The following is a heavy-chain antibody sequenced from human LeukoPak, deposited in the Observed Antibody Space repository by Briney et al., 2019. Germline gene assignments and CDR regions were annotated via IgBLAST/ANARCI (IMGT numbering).Heavy chain of an antibody. CDR2: IYSCGST. CDR1: GFTVSSNY. D-gene: IGHD2-21*01. J-gene: IGHJ4*02. CDR3: RKDQLRWQQQFYYLDY. V-gene: IGHV3-53*01. Sequence: PGGSLRLSCAASGFTVSSNYMSWVRQAPGKGLEWVSVIYSCGSTYYADSVKGRFTISRDNSKNTLYLQMNSLRAEDTAVTYLRKDQLRWQQQFYYLDYGGQEPLVTVSS.